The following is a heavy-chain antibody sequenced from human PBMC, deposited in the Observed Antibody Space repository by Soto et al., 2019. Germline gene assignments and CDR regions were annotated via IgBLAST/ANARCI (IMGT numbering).Heavy chain of an antibody. CDR3: AWGMDV. CDR1: GYTITSYA. J-gene: IGHJ6*02. CDR2: INPSGGST. Sequence: APVKVTCKASGYTITSYAMHWLRQAPGQGLEWMGIINPSGGSTSYAQKFQGRVTMTRDTSTSTVYMELSSLSSEDTGVYYCAWGMDVWGQGTSVSGSS. V-gene: IGHV1-46*01.